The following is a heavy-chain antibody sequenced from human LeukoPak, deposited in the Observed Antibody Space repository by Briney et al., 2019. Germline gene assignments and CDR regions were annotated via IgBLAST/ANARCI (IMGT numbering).Heavy chain of an antibody. Sequence: GGSLRLSCAASGFTFSSSAMTWVRQAPGKGLEWVSAISGSGGSTYYADSVKGRFTISRDNSKNTLYLQMNSLRAEDTAVYYCASRNSAATVDYWGQGTLVTVSS. CDR1: GFTFSSSA. V-gene: IGHV3-23*01. J-gene: IGHJ4*02. CDR3: ASRNSAATVDY. D-gene: IGHD6-25*01. CDR2: ISGSGGST.